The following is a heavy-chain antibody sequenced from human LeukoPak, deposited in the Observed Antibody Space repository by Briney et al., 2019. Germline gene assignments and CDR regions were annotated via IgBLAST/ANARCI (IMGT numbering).Heavy chain of an antibody. J-gene: IGHJ5*02. CDR1: GFTFSSYS. D-gene: IGHD2-2*01. Sequence: PGGSLRLSCAASGFTFSSYSMNWVRQAPGKGLEWVSSISSSSSYIYYADSVKGRFTISRDNAKNSLYLQMNSLRAEDTAVYYCARDGPYCSSTSCYAAWFDPWGQETLVTVSS. V-gene: IGHV3-21*01. CDR3: ARDGPYCSSTSCYAAWFDP. CDR2: ISSSSSYI.